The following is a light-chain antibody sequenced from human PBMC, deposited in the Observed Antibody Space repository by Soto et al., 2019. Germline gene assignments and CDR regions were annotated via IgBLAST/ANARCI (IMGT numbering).Light chain of an antibody. CDR1: QPISIW. J-gene: IGKJ1*01. Sequence: DIQGTQSPSTLSASVGDRVTITCRASQPISIWLAWYQPKPGKAPKLLIDQASALESGVPSRLSGSGAGTEFTLTVSSLQPEDGATYHCQQYNDYSWRTFGQGTKVEIK. V-gene: IGKV1-5*03. CDR2: QAS. CDR3: QQYNDYSWRT.